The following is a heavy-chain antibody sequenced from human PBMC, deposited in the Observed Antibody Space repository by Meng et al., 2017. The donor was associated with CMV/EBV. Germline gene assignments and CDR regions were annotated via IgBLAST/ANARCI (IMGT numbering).Heavy chain of an antibody. D-gene: IGHD6-13*01. J-gene: IGHJ4*02. CDR2: IYTSGST. Sequence: QVQLQESGPGLVRPSETLSLTGTVSGGSISSYYWSWIRQPAGKGLEWIGRIYTSGSTNYNPSLKSRVTMSVDTSKNQFSLKLSSVTAADTAVYYCAREMPIAAAGCFDYWGQGTLVTVSS. CDR1: GGSISSYY. CDR3: AREMPIAAAGCFDY. V-gene: IGHV4-4*07.